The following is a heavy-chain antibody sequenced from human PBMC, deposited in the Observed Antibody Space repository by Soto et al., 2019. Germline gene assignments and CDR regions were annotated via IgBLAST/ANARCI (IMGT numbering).Heavy chain of an antibody. Sequence: GGSLRLSCAASGFTLSSYGMHWVRQAPGKGLEWVAVIWYDGSNKYYADSVKGRFTISRDNSKNTLYLQMNSLRAEDTAVYYCARAFIHDFSNYDLYYYYYIDVRAKGTTVTGSS. CDR3: ARAFIHDFSNYDLYYYYYIDV. CDR1: GFTLSSYG. D-gene: IGHD4-4*01. V-gene: IGHV3-33*01. J-gene: IGHJ6*03. CDR2: IWYDGSNK.